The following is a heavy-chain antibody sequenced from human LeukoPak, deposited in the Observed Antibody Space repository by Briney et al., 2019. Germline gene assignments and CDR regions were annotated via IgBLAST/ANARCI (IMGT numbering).Heavy chain of an antibody. V-gene: IGHV3-66*01. J-gene: IGHJ3*02. CDR2: IYSGGST. CDR3: ASRATVTDADGFDI. CDR1: EVTVNSNY. Sequence: GGSLRLSCAAAEVTVNSNYTIWVRHAPGERLEWVSLIYSGGSTYNADSVRDRFTISRENPKKTVYLQMTSLRAEDTAVYYCASRATVTDADGFDIWGQGTMVTVSS. D-gene: IGHD4-17*01.